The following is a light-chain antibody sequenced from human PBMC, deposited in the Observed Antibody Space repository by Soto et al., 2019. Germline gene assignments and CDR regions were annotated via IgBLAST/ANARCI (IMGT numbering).Light chain of an antibody. V-gene: IGLV3-1*01. CDR2: QDN. Sequence: SYELTQPPSVSVSPGQTASITCSGDKLEYKYACWYQQKPGQSPVLVIYQDNKRPSGIPERFSGSNSGNTATLTISGTQAMDEADYYCQAWDTRVVFGGGTKVTVL. CDR3: QAWDTRVV. CDR1: KLEYKY. J-gene: IGLJ2*01.